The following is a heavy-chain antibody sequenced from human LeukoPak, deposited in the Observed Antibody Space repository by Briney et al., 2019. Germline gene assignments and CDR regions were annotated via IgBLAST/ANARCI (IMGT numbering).Heavy chain of an antibody. J-gene: IGHJ4*02. CDR3: ARDPLRYLRVGHYDY. CDR1: GFTFSRNW. Sequence: PGGSLRLSCAASGFTFSRNWMSWVRQAPGKGLEWVANIKQDGSQKYYVDSVKGRFTVSRDNAKNSMYLQMDSLRAEDTAVYYCARDPLRYLRVGHYDYWGQGTLVAVSS. V-gene: IGHV3-7*01. CDR2: IKQDGSQK. D-gene: IGHD3-9*01.